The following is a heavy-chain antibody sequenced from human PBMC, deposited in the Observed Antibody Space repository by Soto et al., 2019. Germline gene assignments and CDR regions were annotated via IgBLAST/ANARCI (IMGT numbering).Heavy chain of an antibody. J-gene: IGHJ4*02. CDR2: ISAYNGNT. Sequence: QVQLVQSGAEVKKPGASVKVSCKASGYTFTSYGISWVRQAPGQGLEWMGWISAYNGNTNYSQKLQDRVTMTTATSTRTAYMELRSLRSAATAVYYCAREPTDFDYWGQGTLVTVSS. V-gene: IGHV1-18*01. CDR3: AREPTDFDY. CDR1: GYTFTSYG.